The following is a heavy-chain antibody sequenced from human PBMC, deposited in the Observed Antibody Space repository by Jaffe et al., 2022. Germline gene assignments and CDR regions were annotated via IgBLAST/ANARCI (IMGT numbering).Heavy chain of an antibody. D-gene: IGHD6-19*01. CDR3: ARTGIAVAGTEGRYFDL. J-gene: IGHJ2*01. CDR2: INTNTGNP. Sequence: QVQLVQSGSELKKSGASVKVSCKASGYTFTSHAMNWVRQAPGQGLEWMGWINTNTGNPTYAQGFTGRFVFSLDTSVSTAYLLISSLKAEDIAVYYCARTGIAVAGTEGRYFDLWGRGTLVTVSS. CDR1: GYTFTSHA. V-gene: IGHV7-4-1*02.